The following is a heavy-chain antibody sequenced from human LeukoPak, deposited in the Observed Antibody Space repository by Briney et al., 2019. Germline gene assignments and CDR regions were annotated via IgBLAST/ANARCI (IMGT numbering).Heavy chain of an antibody. CDR2: IYYSGST. CDR1: GGSISSYY. V-gene: IGHV4-59*08. Sequence: SETLSLTCTVSGGSISSYYWSWIRQPPGKGLEWIGYIYYSGSTNYNPSLKSRVTISVDTSKNQFSLKLSSVTAADTAVYYCARHMNLPLGIVVVPAAILYWGQGTLVTVSS. J-gene: IGHJ4*02. CDR3: ARHMNLPLGIVVVPAAILY. D-gene: IGHD2-2*01.